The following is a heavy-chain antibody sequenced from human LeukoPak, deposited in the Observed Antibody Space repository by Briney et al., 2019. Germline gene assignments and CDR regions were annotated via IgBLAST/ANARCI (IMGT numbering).Heavy chain of an antibody. V-gene: IGHV1-46*01. CDR3: ARVFRIVGATTAFDI. CDR2: INPGGDNT. J-gene: IGHJ3*02. D-gene: IGHD1-26*01. Sequence: ASVKVSCKASGYTFTKSYIHWVRQAPGQRLEWMGLINPGGDNTNYAQNFQGRVTMTRDTSISTAYMELSRLRSDDTAVYYCARVFRIVGATTAFDIWGQGTMVTVSS. CDR1: GYTFTKSY.